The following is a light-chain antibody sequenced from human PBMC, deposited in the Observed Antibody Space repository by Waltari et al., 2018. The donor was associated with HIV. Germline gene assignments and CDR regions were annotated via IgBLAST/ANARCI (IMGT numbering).Light chain of an antibody. CDR1: SCTIENDQ. CDR3: AAWDDSFVV. Sequence: QSVLTQPPSASGTAGQRLTVSCSRDSCTIENDQVYSFQQPPGTAHKLLIYRNNQRPSGVPDRFSCSKSGTSASLAISGLRSEDEADYYCAAWDDSFVVFGGGTKLTVL. J-gene: IGLJ2*01. V-gene: IGLV1-47*01. CDR2: RNN.